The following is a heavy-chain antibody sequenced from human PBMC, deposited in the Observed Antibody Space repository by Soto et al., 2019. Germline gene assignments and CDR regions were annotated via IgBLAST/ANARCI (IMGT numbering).Heavy chain of an antibody. CDR3: AKPIIPRNSSGWYGEEYFQH. V-gene: IGHV3-30*18. J-gene: IGHJ1*01. Sequence: VVISYDGITKYYADSVKGRFTISRDNSKNTLYLQMNSLRAEDTAVYYCAKPIIPRNSSGWYGEEYFQHWGQGTLVTVYS. D-gene: IGHD6-19*01. CDR2: ISYDGITK.